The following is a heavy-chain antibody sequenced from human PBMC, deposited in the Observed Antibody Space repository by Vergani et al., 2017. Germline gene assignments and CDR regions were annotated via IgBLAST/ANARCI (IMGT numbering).Heavy chain of an antibody. CDR1: GFTFSNAW. Sequence: EVQLVESGGGLVKPGGSLRLSCAASGFTFSNAWMNWVRQAPGKGLEWVGRIKSKTDGGPTDYAAPVKGRFTISRDDSKNTLYLQMNSLKTEDTAVYYCTTVRYSGGYYYYYYYMDVWGKGTTVTVSS. V-gene: IGHV3-15*07. CDR2: IKSKTDGGPT. J-gene: IGHJ6*03. CDR3: TTVRYSGGYYYYYYYMDV. D-gene: IGHD1-26*01.